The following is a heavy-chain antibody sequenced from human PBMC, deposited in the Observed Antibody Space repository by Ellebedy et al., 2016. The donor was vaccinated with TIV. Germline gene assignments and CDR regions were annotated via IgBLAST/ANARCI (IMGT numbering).Heavy chain of an antibody. D-gene: IGHD1-26*01. CDR3: ARGGLGWELLPSWYFDL. CDR2: INHSGST. V-gene: IGHV4-34*01. J-gene: IGHJ2*01. CDR1: GGSFSGYY. Sequence: SETLSLXXAVYGGSFSGYYWSWIRQPPGKGLEWIGEINHSGSTNYNPSLKSRVTISVDTSKNQFSLKLSSVTAADTAVYYCARGGLGWELLPSWYFDLWGRGTLVTVSS.